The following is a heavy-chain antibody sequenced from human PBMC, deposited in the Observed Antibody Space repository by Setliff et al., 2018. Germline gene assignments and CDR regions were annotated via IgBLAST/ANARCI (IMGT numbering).Heavy chain of an antibody. D-gene: IGHD3-10*01. CDR2: ISPHNGNT. CDR3: SRLVRFCTRIVCQRLSGDDY. Sequence: ASVKVSCKASGYTFTDFGVNWVRQAPGQGLEWVGWISPHNGNTYYAPKFQGTVLMTADTSTTTAYLELRSLRSDDTAVYYCSRLVRFCTRIVCQRLSGDDYWGQGTLVTVSS. J-gene: IGHJ4*02. V-gene: IGHV1-18*04. CDR1: GYTFTDFG.